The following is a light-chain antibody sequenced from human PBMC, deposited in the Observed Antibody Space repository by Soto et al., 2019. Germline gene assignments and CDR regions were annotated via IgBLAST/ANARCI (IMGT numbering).Light chain of an antibody. Sequence: LTQPPSASESPGKTVTISCSRSSSSIGSNNVQWYQQLPGTSPTTVIYRNDQRPSGVPDRFSGSIDSSSNSPALTVSGFKTEDEADYDCQSYAPNSVVFGGGTKLTVL. CDR2: RND. J-gene: IGLJ2*01. V-gene: IGLV6-57*01. CDR3: QSYAPNSVV. CDR1: SSSIGSNN.